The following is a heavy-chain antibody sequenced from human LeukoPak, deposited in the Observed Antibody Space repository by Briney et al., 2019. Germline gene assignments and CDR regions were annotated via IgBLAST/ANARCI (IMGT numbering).Heavy chain of an antibody. J-gene: IGHJ4*02. CDR1: GFTFSSYW. Sequence: GGSLRLSCAASGFTFSSYWMSWVRQAPGKGLEWVGRIKSKNDGGTTDYAAPVKGRFTISRDDSKNTLYLQMNNLKTEDTAVYYCTTNRRYSYNYWGQGTLVTVSS. CDR3: TTNRRYSYNY. V-gene: IGHV3-15*01. CDR2: IKSKNDGGTT. D-gene: IGHD5-18*01.